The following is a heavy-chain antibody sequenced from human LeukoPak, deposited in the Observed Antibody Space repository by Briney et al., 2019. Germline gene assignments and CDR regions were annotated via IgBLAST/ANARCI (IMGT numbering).Heavy chain of an antibody. CDR2: IDYSGTT. V-gene: IGHV4-39*07. Sequence: SETLSLTCTVSGGSISSSSYYWVWIRQPPGKGLEWIGTIDYSGTTYYKPSLKSRVTISVDTSKNQFSLKLSSVTAADTAVYYCARRIRRITMVRGVIPRFDPWGQGTLVTVSS. CDR3: ARRIRRITMVRGVIPRFDP. D-gene: IGHD3-10*01. CDR1: GGSISSSSYY. J-gene: IGHJ5*02.